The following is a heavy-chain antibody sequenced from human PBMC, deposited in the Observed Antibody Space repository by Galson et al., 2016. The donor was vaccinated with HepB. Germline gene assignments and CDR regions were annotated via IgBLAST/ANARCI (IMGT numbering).Heavy chain of an antibody. D-gene: IGHD3-22*01. V-gene: IGHV5-51*01. Sequence: SGAEVKKPGESLKISCKGSGYYFSNYWIGWVRQLPGKGLEWMGIIYPGNSETRYSPSFEGQVTISADKSITTAYLQWSSLKASDTAIYYCARQNYHSRAYYFFDYWGQGTLVTVSS. J-gene: IGHJ4*02. CDR2: IYPGNSET. CDR1: GYYFSNYW. CDR3: ARQNYHSRAYYFFDY.